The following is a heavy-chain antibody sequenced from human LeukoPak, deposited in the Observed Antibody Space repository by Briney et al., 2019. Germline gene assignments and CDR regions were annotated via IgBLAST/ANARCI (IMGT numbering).Heavy chain of an antibody. D-gene: IGHD2-2*01. CDR1: GGSFSGYY. V-gene: IGHV4-34*01. CDR3: ARLGYCSSTSCYGEYYYYGMDV. Sequence: SETLSLTCAVYGGSFSGYYWSWIRQPPGKGLEWIGEINHSGSTNYNPSLKSRVTISVDTSKNQFSLKLSSVTAADTAVYYCARLGYCSSTSCYGEYYYYGMDVWGQGTTVTVSS. J-gene: IGHJ6*02. CDR2: INHSGST.